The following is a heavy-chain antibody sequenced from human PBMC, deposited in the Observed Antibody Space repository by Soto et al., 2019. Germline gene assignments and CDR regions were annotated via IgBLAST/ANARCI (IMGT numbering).Heavy chain of an antibody. J-gene: IGHJ4*01. D-gene: IGHD2-15*01. CDR1: GFTFSNYA. CDR3: VKGNQLLRYYFEF. V-gene: IGHV3-64D*06. Sequence: EVQLVESGGALVQPGGSLRLSCSVSGFTFSNYAMHWVRQAPGKGLEYISGITSDGDSTWHADSVKDRFTISRDNFKNTLYLQMSSLRVDDSAKSYCVKGNQLLRYYFEFWGPVTLLTVSS. CDR2: ITSDGDST.